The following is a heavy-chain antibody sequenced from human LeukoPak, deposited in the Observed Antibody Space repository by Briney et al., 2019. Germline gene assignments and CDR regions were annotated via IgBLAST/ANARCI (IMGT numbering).Heavy chain of an antibody. CDR3: ARDGGLDY. CDR2: INANSGDT. J-gene: IGHJ4*02. D-gene: IGHD3-16*01. Sequence: ASVKVPCKASGYSFTDYYMHWLRQAPGQGLEWMGWINANSGDTNSAQKFQGRVTMTRDTSISTAYMEVSSLRSDDTAVYYCARDGGLDYWGQGTLITVSS. V-gene: IGHV1-2*02. CDR1: GYSFTDYY.